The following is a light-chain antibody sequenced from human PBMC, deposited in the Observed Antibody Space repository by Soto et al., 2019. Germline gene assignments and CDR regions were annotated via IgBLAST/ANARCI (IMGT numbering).Light chain of an antibody. CDR3: SSYTSSRVV. CDR2: DVS. Sequence: QSALTQPASVSGSPGQSITISCTGTSSDVGGYNYVSWYQQHPGKAPKLMIYDVSNRPSGVSNRFSGSKSGNTASLTISGLQAEDEADYYCSSYTSSRVVFGTGTKVTVL. CDR1: SSDVGGYNY. V-gene: IGLV2-14*01. J-gene: IGLJ1*01.